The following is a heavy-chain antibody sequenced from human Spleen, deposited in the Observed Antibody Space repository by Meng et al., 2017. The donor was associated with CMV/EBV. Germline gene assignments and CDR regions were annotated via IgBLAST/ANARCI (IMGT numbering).Heavy chain of an antibody. CDR2: IIPILGIA. CDR1: GGTFSSYT. D-gene: IGHD3-9*01. V-gene: IGHV1-69*04. J-gene: IGHJ3*02. CDR3: ARDLHYDILTGYYAFDI. Sequence: SVKVSCRAYGGTFSSYTISWVRQAPGQGLEWMGRIIPILGIANYAQKFQGRVTITADKSTSTAYMELSSLRSEDTAVYYCARDLHYDILTGYYAFDIWGQGTMVTVSS.